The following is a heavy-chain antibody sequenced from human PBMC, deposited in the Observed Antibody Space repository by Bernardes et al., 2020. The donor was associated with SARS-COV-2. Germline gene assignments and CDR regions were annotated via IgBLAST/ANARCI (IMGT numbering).Heavy chain of an antibody. CDR2: IYYSGST. CDR1: GGSISSYY. D-gene: IGHD2-2*01. J-gene: IGHJ3*02. CDR3: ARGDVVVPAARRAFDI. Sequence: SETLSLTCTVSGGSISSYYWSWIRQPPGKGLEWIGYIYYSGSTNYNPSLKSRVTISVDTSKNQFSLKLSSVTAADTAVYYCARGDVVVPAARRAFDIWGQGTMVTVSS. V-gene: IGHV4-59*01.